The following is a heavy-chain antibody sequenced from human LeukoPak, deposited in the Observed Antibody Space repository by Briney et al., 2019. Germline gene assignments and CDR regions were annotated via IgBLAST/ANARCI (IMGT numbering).Heavy chain of an antibody. J-gene: IGHJ6*04. V-gene: IGHV3-48*04. CDR2: ISSSGSPI. CDR3: AGLGITMIGGV. D-gene: IGHD3-10*02. CDR1: GFTFSSYW. Sequence: GGSLRLSCAASGFTFSSYWMSWVRQAPGKGLEWVSYISSSGSPIYYADSGKGSFTISRENAKNSLYLEMNSLGAEGTAFYYCAGLGITMIGGVWGKGTTVTISS.